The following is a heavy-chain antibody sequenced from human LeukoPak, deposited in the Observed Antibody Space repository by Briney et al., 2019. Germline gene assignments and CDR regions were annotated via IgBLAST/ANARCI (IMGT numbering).Heavy chain of an antibody. D-gene: IGHD3-22*01. CDR1: GFTFGSYA. J-gene: IGHJ4*02. Sequence: GGSLRLSCAASGFTFGSYAMHWVRQAPGKGLEWVAVISYDGSNKYYADSVKGRFTISRDNSKNTLYLQMNSLRAEDTAVYYCARDYCDSSGYHYPDYWGQGTLVTVSS. CDR3: ARDYCDSSGYHYPDY. CDR2: ISYDGSNK. V-gene: IGHV3-30*04.